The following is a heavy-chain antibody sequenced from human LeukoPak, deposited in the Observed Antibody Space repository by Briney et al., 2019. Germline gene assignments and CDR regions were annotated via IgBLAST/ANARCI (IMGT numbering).Heavy chain of an antibody. J-gene: IGHJ5*01. CDR3: ARERGLVTTTFDS. Sequence: SVKVSCKASGGTFSSYAVSWVRQAPGRGFEWMGRIIPVFGTTKYAQMFQGRVTITTDKSTGTAYMELSRLRSGDTAVYYRARERGLVTTTFDSWGQGVLVTVSS. D-gene: IGHD2-21*02. CDR2: IIPVFGTT. CDR1: GGTFSSYA. V-gene: IGHV1-69*05.